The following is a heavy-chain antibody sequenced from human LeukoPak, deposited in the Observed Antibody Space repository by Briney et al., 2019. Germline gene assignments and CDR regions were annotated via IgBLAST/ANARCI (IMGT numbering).Heavy chain of an antibody. D-gene: IGHD4-17*01. CDR2: INHSGST. Sequence: KSSETLSLTCAVYGGSFSGYYWSWIRQPPGKGLEWIGEINHSGSTNYNPSLKSRVTISVDTSKNQFSLKLSSVTAADTAVYYCARGLTVTYDYWGQGTLVTVSS. CDR3: ARGLTVTYDY. J-gene: IGHJ4*02. V-gene: IGHV4-34*01. CDR1: GGSFSGYY.